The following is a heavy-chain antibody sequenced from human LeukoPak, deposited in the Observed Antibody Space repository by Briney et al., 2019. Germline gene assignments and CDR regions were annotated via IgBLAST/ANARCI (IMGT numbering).Heavy chain of an antibody. J-gene: IGHJ3*02. Sequence: PSETLSLTCTVSGGSISSGSYYWSWIRQPAGKGLEWIGRIYTSGSTNYNPSLKSRVTISVDTSKNQFSLKLSSVTAADTAVYYCARGLMHYDSGGPGAFDIWGQGTMVTVSS. CDR3: ARGLMHYDSGGPGAFDI. CDR2: IYTSGST. CDR1: GGSISSGSYY. D-gene: IGHD3-22*01. V-gene: IGHV4-61*02.